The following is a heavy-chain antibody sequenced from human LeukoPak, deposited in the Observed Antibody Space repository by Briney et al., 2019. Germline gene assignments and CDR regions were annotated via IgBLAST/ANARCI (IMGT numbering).Heavy chain of an antibody. V-gene: IGHV1-18*01. D-gene: IGHD1-26*01. Sequence: GASVKVSCKASGYTFSNFGISWVRQAPGQGLEWMGWISAYNGNTNYAQKFQGRVTITADKSTSTAYMELSSLRSEDTAVYYCASGTVGGSYYRRTWFQWFDPWGQGTLVTVSS. CDR3: ASGTVGGSYYRRTWFQWFDP. J-gene: IGHJ5*02. CDR2: ISAYNGNT. CDR1: GYTFSNFG.